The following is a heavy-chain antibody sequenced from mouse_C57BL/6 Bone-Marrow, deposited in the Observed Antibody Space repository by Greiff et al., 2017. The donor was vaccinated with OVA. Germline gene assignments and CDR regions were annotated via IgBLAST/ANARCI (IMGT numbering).Heavy chain of an antibody. Sequence: VQLQQPGPELVKPGASVKLSCKASGYTFTSYWMHWVKQRPGRGLEWIGGIDPNSGGTKYNEKFKSKATLTVDKSSSTAYMQLSSLTSEDSAVYYGAMKGAYWGKGTLVTVSA. CDR3: AMKGAY. CDR2: IDPNSGGT. J-gene: IGHJ3*01. V-gene: IGHV1-72*01. CDR1: GYTFTSYW.